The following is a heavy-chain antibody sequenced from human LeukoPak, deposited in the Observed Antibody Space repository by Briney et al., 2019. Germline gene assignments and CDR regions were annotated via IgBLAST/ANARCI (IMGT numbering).Heavy chain of an antibody. V-gene: IGHV4-59*08. CDR1: GGSISSYY. J-gene: IGHJ3*02. CDR3: ARAHCSSTSCYDIVAFDI. CDR2: IYYSGST. D-gene: IGHD2-2*01. Sequence: PSETLSLTCTVSGGSISSYYWSWIRQPPGKGLEWIGYIYYSGSTNYNPSLKSRVTISVDTSKNQFSLKLSSVTAADTAVYYCARAHCSSTSCYDIVAFDIWGQGTMVTVSS.